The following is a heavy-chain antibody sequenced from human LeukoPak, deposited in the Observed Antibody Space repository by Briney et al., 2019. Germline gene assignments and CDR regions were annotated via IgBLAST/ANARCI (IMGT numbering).Heavy chain of an antibody. CDR3: ARGDPQNIVVVVAATSSSRFDP. CDR1: GGSFSGYY. CDR2: INHSGST. V-gene: IGHV4-34*01. Sequence: SETLSLTCAVYGGSFSGYYWSWIRQPPGKGLEWIGEINHSGSTNYNPSLKSRVTISVDTSKNQFSLKLSSVTAADTAVYYCARGDPQNIVVVVAATSSSRFDPWGQGTLVTVSS. D-gene: IGHD2-15*01. J-gene: IGHJ5*02.